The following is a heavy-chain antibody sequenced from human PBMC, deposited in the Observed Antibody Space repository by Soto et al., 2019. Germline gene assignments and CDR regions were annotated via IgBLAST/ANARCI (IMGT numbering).Heavy chain of an antibody. Sequence: LSLTCTISGDFIGNYYWSWIRQPPGKGLEWIGYIYDSGFTNYNPSLKSRVTISADTSKNQFSLKLTSVTAADTAVYYCARDRAYYDSNGFYFDYWGQGTLVTVSS. CDR1: GDFIGNYY. D-gene: IGHD3-22*01. J-gene: IGHJ4*02. CDR2: IYDSGFT. CDR3: ARDRAYYDSNGFYFDY. V-gene: IGHV4-59*01.